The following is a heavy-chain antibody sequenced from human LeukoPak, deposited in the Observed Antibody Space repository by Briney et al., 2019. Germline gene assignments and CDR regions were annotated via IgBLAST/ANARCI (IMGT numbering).Heavy chain of an antibody. CDR3: ARHELGWGAYYYYGMDV. D-gene: IGHD3-10*01. J-gene: IGHJ6*02. CDR1: GFNFSSYS. V-gene: IGHV3-21*06. Sequence: PGGSLRLSCAASGFNFSSYSMNWVRQAPGKGLEWVSCISRSSSDIYYADSVKGRFTISRDNAKNSLFLQMNTLKAEDTAVYYCARHELGWGAYYYYGMDVWGQGTTVTVSS. CDR2: ISRSSSDI.